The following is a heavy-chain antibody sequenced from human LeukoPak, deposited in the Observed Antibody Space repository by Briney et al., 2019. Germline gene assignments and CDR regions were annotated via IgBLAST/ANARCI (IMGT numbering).Heavy chain of an antibody. V-gene: IGHV3-33*01. CDR1: GFTFSSYG. Sequence: GGSLRLSCAASGFTFSSYGMHWVRQAPGKGLEWVAVIWYDGSNKYYADSVKGRFTISRDNSKNTLYLQMNSLRAEDTAVYYCARDYYDSRGYLVPLGYWGQGALVTVSS. CDR3: ARDYYDSRGYLVPLGY. J-gene: IGHJ4*02. CDR2: IWYDGSNK. D-gene: IGHD3-22*01.